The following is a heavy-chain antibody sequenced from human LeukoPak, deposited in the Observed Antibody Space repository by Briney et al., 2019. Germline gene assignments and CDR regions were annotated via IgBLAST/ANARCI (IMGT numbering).Heavy chain of an antibody. CDR2: IYYSGST. Sequence: PSETLSLTCTVSGGSVSSGSYYWSWIRQPPGKGLEWIGYIYYSGSTNYNPSLKSRVTISVDTSKNQFSLKLSSVTAADTAVYYCARDQPGAYYDFWSGPGDYYYGMDVWGQGTTVTVSS. J-gene: IGHJ6*02. CDR3: ARDQPGAYYDFWSGPGDYYYGMDV. CDR1: GGSVSSGSYY. D-gene: IGHD3-3*01. V-gene: IGHV4-61*01.